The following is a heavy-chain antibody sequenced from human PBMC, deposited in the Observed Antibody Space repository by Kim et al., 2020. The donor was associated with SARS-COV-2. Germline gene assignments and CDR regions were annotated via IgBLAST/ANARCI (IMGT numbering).Heavy chain of an antibody. V-gene: IGHV3-30-3*01. J-gene: IGHJ5*02. CDR2: ISYDGSNK. D-gene: IGHD5-18*01. CDR3: ARDPRYSYGPGNWFDP. CDR1: GFTFSRYA. Sequence: GGSLRLSCAASGFTFSRYAMHWVRQAPGKGLEWVAVISYDGSNKYYADSVKGRFTISRDNSKNTLYLQMNSLRAEDTAVYYCARDPRYSYGPGNWFDPWGQGTLVTVSS.